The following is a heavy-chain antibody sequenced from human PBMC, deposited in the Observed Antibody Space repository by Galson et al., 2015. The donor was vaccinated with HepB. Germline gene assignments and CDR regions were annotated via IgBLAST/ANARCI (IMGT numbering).Heavy chain of an antibody. J-gene: IGHJ4*02. Sequence: SLRLSCAASGFTFSSYAMHWVRQAPGKGLEWVAVISYDGSNKYYADSVKGRFTISRDNSKNTLYLQMNSLRAEDTAVYYCARSQPPSRYDFWSGAYFDYWGQGTLVTVSS. CDR1: GFTFSSYA. V-gene: IGHV3-30-3*01. CDR3: ARSQPPSRYDFWSGAYFDY. CDR2: ISYDGSNK. D-gene: IGHD3-3*01.